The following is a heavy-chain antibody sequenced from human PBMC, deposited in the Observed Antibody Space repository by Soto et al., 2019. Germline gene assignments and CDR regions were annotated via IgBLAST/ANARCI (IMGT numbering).Heavy chain of an antibody. Sequence: QLQLQESGSGLVKPSQTLSLTCAVSGGSISSGGYSWSWIRQPPGKGLEWIGYIYHSGSTYYNPSLKSRVTISVDRSKNQFSLKLSSVTAADTAVYYCASSNYDSPIPRYYRGQGTLVTVSS. CDR2: IYHSGST. CDR1: GGSISSGGYS. CDR3: ASSNYDSPIPRYY. J-gene: IGHJ4*02. D-gene: IGHD3-22*01. V-gene: IGHV4-30-2*01.